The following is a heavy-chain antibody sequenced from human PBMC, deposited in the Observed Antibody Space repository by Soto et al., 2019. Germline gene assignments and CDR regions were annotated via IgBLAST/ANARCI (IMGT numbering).Heavy chain of an antibody. V-gene: IGHV1-46*03. CDR2: INPSGGST. D-gene: IGHD3-16*01. CDR3: LRGGTSLGSPPSFGY. Sequence: GASGKVSCKASGYTFTSHHIHWVRQAPGQGLEWMGRINPSGGSTTYLPKFQGRVTMTTDTSTSTLYMDLSSLRSDDTAVYYCLRGGTSLGSPPSFGYWGQGTLVTVSS. CDR1: GYTFTSHH. J-gene: IGHJ4*02.